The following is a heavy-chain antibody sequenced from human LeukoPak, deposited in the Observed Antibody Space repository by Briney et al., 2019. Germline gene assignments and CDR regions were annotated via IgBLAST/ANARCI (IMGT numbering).Heavy chain of an antibody. D-gene: IGHD3-10*01. V-gene: IGHV3-11*01. CDR1: GFTFSDYY. J-gene: IGHJ4*02. Sequence: GGSLRLSCAASGFTFSDYYMSWIRQAPGKGLEWVSYISSSGSTIYYADSVKGRFTISRDNAKNSLYLQMNSLRAEDTAVYYCAKDETYYYGSGSYSIDYWGQGTLVTVSS. CDR2: ISSSGSTI. CDR3: AKDETYYYGSGSYSIDY.